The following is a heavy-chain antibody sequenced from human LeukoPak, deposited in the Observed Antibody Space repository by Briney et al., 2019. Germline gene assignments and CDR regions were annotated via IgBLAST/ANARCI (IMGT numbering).Heavy chain of an antibody. J-gene: IGHJ4*02. V-gene: IGHV3-23*01. Sequence: GGSLRLSCAASGFTFSSYAMSWVRQAPGKGLEWVSAISGSGGSTHYADSVKGRFTISRDNSKNTLYLQMNSLRAEDTAVYYCAKQFPEYYDILTGYYKGDFDYWGQGTLVTVSS. CDR3: AKQFPEYYDILTGYYKGDFDY. CDR2: ISGSGGST. CDR1: GFTFSSYA. D-gene: IGHD3-9*01.